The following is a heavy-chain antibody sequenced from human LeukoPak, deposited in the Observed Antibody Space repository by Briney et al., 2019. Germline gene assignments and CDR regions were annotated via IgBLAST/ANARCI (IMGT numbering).Heavy chain of an antibody. CDR1: GYTFTGYY. J-gene: IGHJ5*02. V-gene: IGHV1-2*02. D-gene: IGHD3-10*01. CDR3: ARGGSDYYGSGSYYWFDP. CDR2: INPNSGGT. Sequence: ASVKVSCKASGYTFTGYYMHWVRQAPGQGLEWMGWINPNSGGTNYAQKFQGRVTMTRDTSISTAYMELSRLRSDDTAVYYCARGGSDYYGSGSYYWFDPWGQGTLVTVSS.